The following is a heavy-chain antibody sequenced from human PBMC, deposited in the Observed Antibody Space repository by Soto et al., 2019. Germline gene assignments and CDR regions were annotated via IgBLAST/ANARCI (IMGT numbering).Heavy chain of an antibody. CDR1: GFTFSNAW. Sequence: PGGSLRLSCAASGFTFSNAWMSWVRQAPGKGLEWVGRIKSKTDGGTIDYAAPVKGRFTISRDDSKNTLYLQMNSLKTEDTAAYYCTTDRRDYGDYVRYFDYWGQGTLVTVSS. J-gene: IGHJ4*02. D-gene: IGHD4-17*01. V-gene: IGHV3-15*01. CDR2: IKSKTDGGTI. CDR3: TTDRRDYGDYVRYFDY.